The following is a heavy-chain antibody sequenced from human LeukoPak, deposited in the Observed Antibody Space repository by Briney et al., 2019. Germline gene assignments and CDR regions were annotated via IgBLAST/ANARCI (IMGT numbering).Heavy chain of an antibody. Sequence: ASVKVSCKASGYTFTGYYMHWVRQAPGQGLEWMGWINPNSGGTNYARKLQGRVTMTRDTSISTAYMELSRLRSDDTAVYYCARDLSYDSSGYYSSWSDYYYYGMDVWGQGTTVTVSS. J-gene: IGHJ6*02. D-gene: IGHD3-22*01. CDR1: GYTFTGYY. CDR3: ARDLSYDSSGYYSSWSDYYYYGMDV. V-gene: IGHV1-2*02. CDR2: INPNSGGT.